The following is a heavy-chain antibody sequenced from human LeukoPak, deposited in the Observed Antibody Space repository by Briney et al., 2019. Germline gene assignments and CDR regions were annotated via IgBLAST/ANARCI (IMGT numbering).Heavy chain of an antibody. CDR1: GFTFSSYS. D-gene: IGHD5-24*01. V-gene: IGHV3-21*01. J-gene: IGHJ5*02. CDR2: ISSSSSYI. Sequence: GGSLRLSCAASGFTFSSYSMNWVRQAPGKGLEWVSSISSSSSYIYYADSVKGRFTISRDNAKNSLYLQMNSLRAEDTAVYYCAGDDTDQLYNWFDPWGQGTLVTVSS. CDR3: AGDDTDQLYNWFDP.